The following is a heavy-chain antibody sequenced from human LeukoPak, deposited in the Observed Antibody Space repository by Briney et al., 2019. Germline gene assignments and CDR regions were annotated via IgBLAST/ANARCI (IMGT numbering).Heavy chain of an antibody. Sequence: SETLSLTCAAYGGSFSGYYWSWIRQPPGKGLEWIGSIYYSGSTYYNPSLKSRVTISVDTSKNQFSLKLSSVTAADTAVYYCARLSQLGIKGRYNWFDPWGQGTLVTVSS. D-gene: IGHD7-27*01. J-gene: IGHJ5*02. CDR3: ARLSQLGIKGRYNWFDP. CDR1: GGSFSGYY. V-gene: IGHV4-34*01. CDR2: IYYSGST.